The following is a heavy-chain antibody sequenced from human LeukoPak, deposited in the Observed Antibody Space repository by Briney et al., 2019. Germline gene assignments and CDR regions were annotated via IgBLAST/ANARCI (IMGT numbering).Heavy chain of an antibody. Sequence: ASVKVSCKASGYTFTSYGISWVRQAPGQGLEWMGWISAYNGNTNYAQKLQGRVTMTTDTSTSTAYMELRSLRSDDTAVYYCARELGFSYYDSSGYPNYFDYWGQGTLVTVSS. D-gene: IGHD3-22*01. CDR1: GYTFTSYG. J-gene: IGHJ4*02. V-gene: IGHV1-18*01. CDR2: ISAYNGNT. CDR3: ARELGFSYYDSSGYPNYFDY.